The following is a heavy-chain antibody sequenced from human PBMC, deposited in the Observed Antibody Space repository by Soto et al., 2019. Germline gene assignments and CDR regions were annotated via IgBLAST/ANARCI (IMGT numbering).Heavy chain of an antibody. Sequence: QITLKESGPTLVKPTQTLTLTRTFSGFSLSTSGVGVGWIRQPPGKALEWLAVIYWDDDKRSSSSLKSRLTIIKDTSKNQVVLTMTNMDPVDTATYYCAHHPYYGLGTYSFDYWGQGILVTVSS. CDR1: GFSLSTSGVG. J-gene: IGHJ4*02. D-gene: IGHD3-10*01. CDR3: AHHPYYGLGTYSFDY. V-gene: IGHV2-5*02. CDR2: IYWDDDK.